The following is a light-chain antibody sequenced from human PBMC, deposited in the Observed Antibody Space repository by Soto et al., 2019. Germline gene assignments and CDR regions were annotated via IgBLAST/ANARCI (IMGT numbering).Light chain of an antibody. Sequence: ALPLTQSPSSLSASVGDRVTITCRASQGISSALAWYQQKPGQAPKLLIYDASSLESGVPSRFSGSGSGTDFTLTISSLQPEDFATYYCQQFNSYPRTFGPGTKVDIK. J-gene: IGKJ3*01. CDR1: QGISSA. CDR2: DAS. CDR3: QQFNSYPRT. V-gene: IGKV1-13*02.